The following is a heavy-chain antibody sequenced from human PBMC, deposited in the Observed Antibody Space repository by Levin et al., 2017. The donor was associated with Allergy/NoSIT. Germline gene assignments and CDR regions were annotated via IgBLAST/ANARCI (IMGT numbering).Heavy chain of an antibody. CDR1: GFTFSSYA. D-gene: IGHD3-10*01. J-gene: IGHJ4*02. CDR2: ISYDGSNK. CDR3: ARDSYGSGSYWGYYFDY. Sequence: GGSLRLSCAASGFTFSSYAMHWVRQAPGKGLEWVAVISYDGSNKYYADSVKGRFTISRDNSKNTLYLQMNSLRAEDTAVYYCARDSYGSGSYWGYYFDYWGQGTLVTVSS. V-gene: IGHV3-30-3*01.